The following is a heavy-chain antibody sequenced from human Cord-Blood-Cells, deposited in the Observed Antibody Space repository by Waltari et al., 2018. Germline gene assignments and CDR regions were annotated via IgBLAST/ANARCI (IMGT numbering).Heavy chain of an antibody. V-gene: IGHV4-34*01. CDR3: ARARGGVGAFDI. D-gene: IGHD3-16*01. CDR1: GGSFSGYY. Sequence: AGLLKPSETLSLTCAVYGGSFSGYYWSWIRQPPGKGLEWIGEINHSGSTSYNPSLKSRVTISVDTSKNQFSLKLSSVTAADTAVYYCARARGGVGAFDIWGQGTMVTVSS. CDR2: INHSGST. J-gene: IGHJ3*02.